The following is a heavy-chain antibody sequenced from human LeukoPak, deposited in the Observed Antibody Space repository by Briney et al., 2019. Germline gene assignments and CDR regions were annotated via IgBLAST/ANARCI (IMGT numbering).Heavy chain of an antibody. CDR3: ARATYYYDSSGYYPNMYYFDY. CDR1: GGSVSGGDYY. CDR2: IYYSGST. Sequence: PSETLSLTCTVSGGSVSGGDYYWGWIRQPPGKGLEWIGSIYYSGSTYYNPSLKSRVTISVDTSKNQFSLKLSSVTAADTAVYYCARATYYYDSSGYYPNMYYFDYWGQGTLVTVSS. D-gene: IGHD3-22*01. V-gene: IGHV4-39*07. J-gene: IGHJ4*02.